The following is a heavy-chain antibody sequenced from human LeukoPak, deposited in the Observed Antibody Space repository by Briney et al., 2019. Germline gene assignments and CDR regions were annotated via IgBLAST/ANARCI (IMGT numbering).Heavy chain of an antibody. J-gene: IGHJ4*02. V-gene: IGHV3-48*03. CDR3: ARDYNFDY. CDR2: ISSSGSAI. CDR1: GFTFSSYE. Sequence: GGSLRLSCAASGFTFSSYEMTWVRQAPGKGLEWISYISSSGSAIYYADSVKGRFTISRDNAKNSLYLQMNSLKAEDTAVYYCARDYNFDYSGQGTLVTVSS.